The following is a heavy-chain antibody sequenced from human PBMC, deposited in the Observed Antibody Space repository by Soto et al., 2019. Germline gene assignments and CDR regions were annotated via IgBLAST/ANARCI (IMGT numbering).Heavy chain of an antibody. D-gene: IGHD3-9*01. V-gene: IGHV3-21*01. CDR1: GFTFSSYS. J-gene: IGHJ6*02. CDR2: ISSSSSYI. CDR3: AREGILSGYSMDV. Sequence: GGSLRLSCAASGFTFSSYSMNWARQAPGKGLEWVSSISSSSSYIYYADSVKGRFTISRDNAKNSLYLQMNSLRAEDTAVYYCAREGILSGYSMDVWGQGTTVTVSS.